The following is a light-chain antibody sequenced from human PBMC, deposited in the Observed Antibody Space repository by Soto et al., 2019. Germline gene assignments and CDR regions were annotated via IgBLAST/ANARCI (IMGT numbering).Light chain of an antibody. Sequence: DIQMTQSPSSLSASVGDRVTITCQASRDITNFLNWYQQKPGEAPKLLIYDASTLEAGVPSRFTGSGSGTHFTFTISSLQPEDIAIYYCPRYESLPPMFTFGPGTKVNVK. CDR1: RDITNF. CDR2: DAS. J-gene: IGKJ3*01. V-gene: IGKV1-33*01. CDR3: PRYESLPPMFT.